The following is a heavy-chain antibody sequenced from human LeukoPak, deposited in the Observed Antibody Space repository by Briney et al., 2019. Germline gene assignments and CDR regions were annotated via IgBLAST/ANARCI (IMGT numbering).Heavy chain of an antibody. J-gene: IGHJ4*02. V-gene: IGHV3-74*01. CDR2: INSDGSST. D-gene: IGHD1-26*01. Sequence: GGSLRLSCAASGFTFSSYWMHWVRQAPGKGLVWVSRINSDGSSTSYADSVKGRFTISRDNAKNTLYLQMNSLRAEDTAVYYCAREGVEQGYFDYWGQGTLVTVSS. CDR3: AREGVEQGYFDY. CDR1: GFTFSSYW.